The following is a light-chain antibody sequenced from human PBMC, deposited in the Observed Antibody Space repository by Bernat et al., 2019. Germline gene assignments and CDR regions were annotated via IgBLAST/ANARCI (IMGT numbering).Light chain of an antibody. V-gene: IGKV1-39*01. Sequence: DIQLTQSPSSLSASVGDRVTITCLASQSISSYLNWYHQKPGKAPKLLIYAASSLQSGVPSRFSGSGSGSDFTLTISSLQPEDFATYYCQQSYSTPITVGQGTRLVIE. J-gene: IGKJ5*01. CDR3: QQSYSTPIT. CDR2: AAS. CDR1: QSISSY.